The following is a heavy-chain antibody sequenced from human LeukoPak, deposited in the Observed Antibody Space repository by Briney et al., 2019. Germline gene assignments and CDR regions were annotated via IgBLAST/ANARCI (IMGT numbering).Heavy chain of an antibody. J-gene: IGHJ4*02. Sequence: GGSLRLSCAASGFTFSSYAMSWVRQAPGKGLEWVSAISGSGGSTYYADSVKGRFTISRDNSKNTLYLQMNSLRAEDTAVYYCAKCLGLWELRYYFDYWGQGTLVTVSS. D-gene: IGHD1-26*01. CDR1: GFTFSSYA. V-gene: IGHV3-23*01. CDR2: ISGSGGST. CDR3: AKCLGLWELRYYFDY.